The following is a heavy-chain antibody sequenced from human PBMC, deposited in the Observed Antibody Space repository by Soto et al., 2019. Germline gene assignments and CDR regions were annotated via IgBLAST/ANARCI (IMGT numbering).Heavy chain of an antibody. CDR3: ARHVEVSGTPGRYYYGMDV. CDR1: GGTFSSYA. V-gene: IGHV1-69*12. CDR2: IIPIFGTA. D-gene: IGHD5-12*01. Sequence: QVQLVQSGAEVKKPGSSVKVSCKASGGTFSSYAISWVRQAPGQGLEWMGGIIPIFGTANYAQKFQGRVTITAAESTRTAYMELSSLRSEDTAVYYCARHVEVSGTPGRYYYGMDVWGQGTTVTVSS. J-gene: IGHJ6*02.